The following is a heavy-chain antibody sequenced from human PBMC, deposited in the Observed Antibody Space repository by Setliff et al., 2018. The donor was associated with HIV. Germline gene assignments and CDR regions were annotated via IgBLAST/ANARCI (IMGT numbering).Heavy chain of an antibody. Sequence: ASVKVSCKASGYTFTSYGITWVRQAPGQGLEWMGWISTYNGNTHYAQKLQGRVTMTTDTSTSTAYMELRSLRSDDTAVYYCAVDLGDYYYDTTDYYYGGGLGYWGQGTLVTVSS. J-gene: IGHJ4*02. CDR2: ISTYNGNT. CDR1: GYTFTSYG. D-gene: IGHD3-22*01. V-gene: IGHV1-18*01. CDR3: AVDLGDYYYDTTDYYYGGGLGY.